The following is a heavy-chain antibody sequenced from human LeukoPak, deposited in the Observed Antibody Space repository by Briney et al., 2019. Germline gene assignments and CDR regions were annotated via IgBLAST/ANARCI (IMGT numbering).Heavy chain of an antibody. CDR2: ISTYNYNT. CDR3: ARQVDTTMALPDY. CDR1: GYTFTSYG. V-gene: IGHV1-18*01. J-gene: IGHJ4*02. D-gene: IGHD5-18*01. Sequence: ASVKASCKTPGYTFTSYGVSWVRQAPGQRLEWMGWISTYNYNTNYAQKFRGRVTMTRDTSTSTVYMELRSLRSEDTAIYYCARQVDTTMALPDYWGQGTLVTVSS.